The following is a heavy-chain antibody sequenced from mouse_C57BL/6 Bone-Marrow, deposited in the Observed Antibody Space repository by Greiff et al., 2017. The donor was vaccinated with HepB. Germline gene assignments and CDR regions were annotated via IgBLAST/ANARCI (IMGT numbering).Heavy chain of an antibody. Sequence: QVQLKESGPELVKPGASVKISCKASGYAFSSSWMNWVKQRPGKGLEWIGRIYPGDGDTNYNGKFKGKATLTADKSSSTAYMQLSSLTSEDSAVYFCARYALDYWGQGTTLTVSS. CDR1: GYAFSSSW. V-gene: IGHV1-82*01. J-gene: IGHJ2*01. CDR2: IYPGDGDT. CDR3: ARYALDY.